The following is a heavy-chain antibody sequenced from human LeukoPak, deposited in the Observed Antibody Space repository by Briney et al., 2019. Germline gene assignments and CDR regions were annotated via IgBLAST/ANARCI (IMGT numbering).Heavy chain of an antibody. D-gene: IGHD3-10*01. Sequence: KTSETLSLTCTVSGGSISSSTYYWGWIRQPPGKGLEWIGNIYYSGNAYHNPSLKSRVTISVDTSKNQFSLRLSSVTAADTAVYYCARGGYYYGSGELNWFDPWGQGTLVTVSS. CDR3: ARGGYYYGSGELNWFDP. CDR1: GGSISSSTYY. CDR2: IYYSGNA. V-gene: IGHV4-39*07. J-gene: IGHJ5*02.